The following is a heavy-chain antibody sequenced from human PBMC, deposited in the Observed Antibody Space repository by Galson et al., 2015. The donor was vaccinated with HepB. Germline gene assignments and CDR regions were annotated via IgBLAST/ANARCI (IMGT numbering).Heavy chain of an antibody. CDR2: ISSSSSTI. CDR1: GFTFSSYS. J-gene: IGHJ4*02. D-gene: IGHD1-1*01. CDR3: ARGGDWNDFGFDY. Sequence: SLRLSCAASGFTFSSYSMNWVRQAPGKGLEWVSYISSSSSTIYYADSVKGRFTISRDNAKNSLFLQINSLRAEDTAVYYCARGGDWNDFGFDYWGQGTLVTVSS. V-gene: IGHV3-48*01.